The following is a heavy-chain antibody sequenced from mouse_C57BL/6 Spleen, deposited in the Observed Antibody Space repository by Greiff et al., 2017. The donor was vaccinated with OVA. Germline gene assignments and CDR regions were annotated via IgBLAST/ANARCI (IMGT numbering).Heavy chain of an antibody. Sequence: QVQLQQSGAELVRPGASVTLSCKASGYTFTDYEMHWVKQTPVHGLEWIGAIDPETGGTAYNQKFKGKAILTAAKSSSTAYMELRSLTSEDSAVYCCTRSGLGRYYFDYWGQGTTLTVSS. CDR1: GYTFTDYE. V-gene: IGHV1-15*01. CDR3: TRSGLGRYYFDY. CDR2: IDPETGGT. D-gene: IGHD4-1*01. J-gene: IGHJ2*01.